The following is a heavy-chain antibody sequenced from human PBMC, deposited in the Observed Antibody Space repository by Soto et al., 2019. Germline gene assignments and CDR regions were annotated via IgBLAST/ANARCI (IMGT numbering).Heavy chain of an antibody. CDR3: ASREWLVPAGLGY. V-gene: IGHV4-39*01. CDR2: IYYSGST. CDR1: GGSISSSSYY. J-gene: IGHJ4*02. D-gene: IGHD6-19*01. Sequence: LSLTCTVSGGSISSSSYYWGWIRQPPGKGLEWIGSIYYSGSTYYNPSLKSRVTISVDTSKNQFSLKLSSVTAADTAVYYCASREWLVPAGLGYWGQGTLVTVSS.